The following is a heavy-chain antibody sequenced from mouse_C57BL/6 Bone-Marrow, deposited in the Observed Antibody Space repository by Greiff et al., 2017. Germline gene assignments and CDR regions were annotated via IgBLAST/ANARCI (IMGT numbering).Heavy chain of an antibody. J-gene: IGHJ3*01. D-gene: IGHD1-1*01. Sequence: VQLQQPGAELVKPGASVQLSCKASGYTFTSYWMHWVKQRPGQGLEWIGMIHPNSGSTNYNEKFKSKATLTVDKSSSTAYMQLSSLTSEDSAVYYCARWYYGSSSAWFAYWGQGTLVTVSA. CDR1: GYTFTSYW. V-gene: IGHV1-64*01. CDR3: ARWYYGSSSAWFAY. CDR2: IHPNSGST.